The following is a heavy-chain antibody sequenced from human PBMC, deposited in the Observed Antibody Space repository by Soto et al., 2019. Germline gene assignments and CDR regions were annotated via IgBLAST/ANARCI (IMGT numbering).Heavy chain of an antibody. D-gene: IGHD6-19*01. Sequence: SSVSRVLTWAVFCGSFKGYDWGLIRQPPGKGLEWIGEINHSGSTNYNPSLKSRVTISVDTSKNQFSLKLSSVTAADTAVYYCARTVAGTNDYWGQGTLVTVSS. J-gene: IGHJ4*02. CDR3: ARTVAGTNDY. CDR1: CGSFKGYD. V-gene: IGHV4-34*01. CDR2: INHSGST.